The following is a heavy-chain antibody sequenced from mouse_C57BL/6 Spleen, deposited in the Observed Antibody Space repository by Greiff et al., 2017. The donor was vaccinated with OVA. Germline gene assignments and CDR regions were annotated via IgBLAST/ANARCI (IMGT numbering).Heavy chain of an antibody. V-gene: IGHV1-22*01. J-gene: IGHJ3*01. CDR2: INTNNGGT. CDR3: ASPNYYGSSRFAY. D-gene: IGHD1-1*01. Sequence: VQLKESGPELVKPGASVKMSCKASGYSFTDYNMHWVKQSHGKSLEWIGYINTNNGGTSYNQKFKGKATLTVNKSSSTAYMELRSLTSEDSAVYYCASPNYYGSSRFAYWGQGTLVTVSA. CDR1: GYSFTDYN.